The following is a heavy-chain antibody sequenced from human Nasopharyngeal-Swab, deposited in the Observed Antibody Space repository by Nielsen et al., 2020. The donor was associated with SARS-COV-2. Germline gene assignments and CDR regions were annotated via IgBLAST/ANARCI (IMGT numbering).Heavy chain of an antibody. CDR2: IYHSGST. J-gene: IGHJ4*02. V-gene: IGHV4-4*02. CDR3: ARIEDCSSTSCYDYFDY. Sequence: WIRQPPGKGLEWIGEIYHSGSTNYNPSLKSRVTMSVDKSKNQFSLKLSSVTAADTAVYYCARIEDCSSTSCYDYFDYWGQGTLVTVSS. D-gene: IGHD2-2*01.